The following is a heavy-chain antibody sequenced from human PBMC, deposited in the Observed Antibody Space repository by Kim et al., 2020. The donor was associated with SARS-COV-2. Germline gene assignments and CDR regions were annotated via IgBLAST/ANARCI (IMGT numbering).Heavy chain of an antibody. Sequence: GGSLRLSCAASGFTFSSYDMHWVRQATGKGLEWVSAIGTAGDTYYPGSVKGRFTISRENAKNSLYLQMNSLRAGDTSVYYCAREGYSYGYSYYYMDVWGKGTTVTVSS. J-gene: IGHJ6*03. CDR2: IGTAGDT. V-gene: IGHV3-13*01. CDR1: GFTFSSYD. CDR3: AREGYSYGYSYYYMDV. D-gene: IGHD5-18*01.